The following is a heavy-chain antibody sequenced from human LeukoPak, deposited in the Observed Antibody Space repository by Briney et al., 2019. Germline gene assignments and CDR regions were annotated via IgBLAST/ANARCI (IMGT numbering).Heavy chain of an antibody. V-gene: IGHV4-39*01. Sequence: PSETLSLTCSVSGGSITSGDYRWGWNRQPPGKGLEWIGSFYNSGSPYYNPSLKSRVTISLDTSMNQFSLKMPSVPAADSSSYYCARQFDYWGPGTLVTVSS. CDR1: GGSITSGDYR. CDR2: FYNSGSP. J-gene: IGHJ4*02. CDR3: ARQFDY.